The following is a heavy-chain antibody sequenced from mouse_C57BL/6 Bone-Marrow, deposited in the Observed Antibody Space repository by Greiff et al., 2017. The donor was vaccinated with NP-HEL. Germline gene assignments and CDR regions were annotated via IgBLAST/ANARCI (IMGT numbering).Heavy chain of an antibody. V-gene: IGHV3-1*01. Sequence: EVMLVESGPGMVKPSQSLSLTCTVTGYSITSGYDWHWIRHFPGNKLEWMGYISYSGSTNYNPSLKSRISITHDTSKNHFFLKLNSVTTEDTATYYCAREGRGYAMDYWGQGTSVTVSS. CDR3: AREGRGYAMDY. J-gene: IGHJ4*01. CDR1: GYSITSGYD. CDR2: ISYSGST.